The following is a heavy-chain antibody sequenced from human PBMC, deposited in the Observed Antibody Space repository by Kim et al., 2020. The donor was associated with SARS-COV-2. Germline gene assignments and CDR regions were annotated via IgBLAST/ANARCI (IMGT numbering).Heavy chain of an antibody. V-gene: IGHV3-11*01. D-gene: IGHD1-20*01. CDR3: ARDMTGTTSVYYYGMDV. CDR2: ISSSGSTI. J-gene: IGHJ6*02. CDR1: GFTFSDYY. Sequence: GGSLRLSCAASGFTFSDYYMSWIRQAPGKGLEWVSYISSSGSTIYYADSVKGRFTISGDNAKNSLYLQMNSLRAEDTAVYYCARDMTGTTSVYYYGMDVWGQGTTVTVSS.